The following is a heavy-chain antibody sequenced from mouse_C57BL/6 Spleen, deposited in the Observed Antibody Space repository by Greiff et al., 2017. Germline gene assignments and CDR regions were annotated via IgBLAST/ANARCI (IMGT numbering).Heavy chain of an antibody. CDR3: ARAYYSNYEGFDY. D-gene: IGHD2-5*01. CDR1: GYTFTSYD. Sequence: VQLQQSGPELVKPGASVQLSCKASGYTFTSYDINWVKQRPGQGLEWIGWIYPRDGSTKYNEKFKGKATLTVDTSSSTAYMELHSLTSEDSAVYFCARAYYSNYEGFDYWGQGTTLTVSS. J-gene: IGHJ2*01. V-gene: IGHV1-85*01. CDR2: IYPRDGST.